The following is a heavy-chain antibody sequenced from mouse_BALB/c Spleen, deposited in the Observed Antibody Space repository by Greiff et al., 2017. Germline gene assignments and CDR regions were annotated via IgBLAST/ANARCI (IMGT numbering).Heavy chain of an antibody. D-gene: IGHD1-1*01. CDR2: ISNGGST. CDR1: GFTFSSYG. Sequence: EVMLVESGGDLVKPGGSLKLSCAASGFTFSSYGMSWVRQTPDKRLEWVATISNGGSTYYPDTVKGRFTISRDNAKNTLYLQMSSLKSEDTALYYCARHTGTTAWFAYWGQGTLVTVSA. CDR3: ARHTGTTAWFAY. J-gene: IGHJ3*01. V-gene: IGHV5-6*01.